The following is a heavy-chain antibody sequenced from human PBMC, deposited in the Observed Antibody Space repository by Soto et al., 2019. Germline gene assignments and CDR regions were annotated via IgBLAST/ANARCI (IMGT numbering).Heavy chain of an antibody. D-gene: IGHD1-26*01. Sequence: GGSMILSCAAAGLNFRTYIMNLVRQAQGKGLEWVSFITSSSNRINYADSVKGRFTISRDNARNSLYLQMNSLRDEDTAVYYCVRDRGRADYWGQGALVTVSS. CDR1: GLNFRTYI. CDR3: VRDRGRADY. J-gene: IGHJ4*02. V-gene: IGHV3-48*02. CDR2: ITSSSNRI.